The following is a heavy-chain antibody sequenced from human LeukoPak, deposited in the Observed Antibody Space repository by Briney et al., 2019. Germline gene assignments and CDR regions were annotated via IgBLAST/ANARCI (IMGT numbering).Heavy chain of an antibody. CDR3: ARVEGGGGSLDL. Sequence: ASVKFSCKASGGRFTSNAITWVRQAPGQGLEWMGRIIPLLPTTIYAQKFRDRVTITADRSTGTAYMELSSLRSDDTAVYYCARVEGGGGSLDLWGQGTMVTVSS. V-gene: IGHV1-69*04. CDR1: GGRFTSNA. D-gene: IGHD3-16*01. J-gene: IGHJ3*01. CDR2: IIPLLPTT.